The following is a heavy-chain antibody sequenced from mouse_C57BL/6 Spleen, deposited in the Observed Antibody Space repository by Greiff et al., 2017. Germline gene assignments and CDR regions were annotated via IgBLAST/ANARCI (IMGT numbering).Heavy chain of an antibody. V-gene: IGHV1-61*01. CDR1: GYTFTSYW. CDR2: IYPSDSET. CDR3: ARSGGTRYDAMDY. Sequence: QVQLQQPGAELVRPGSSVKLSCKASGYTFTSYWMDWVKQRPGQGLEWIGNIYPSDSETHYNQKFKDKATLTVDKSSSTAYMQLSSLTSEDSAVYYCARSGGTRYDAMDYWGQGTSVTVSS. D-gene: IGHD3-1*01. J-gene: IGHJ4*01.